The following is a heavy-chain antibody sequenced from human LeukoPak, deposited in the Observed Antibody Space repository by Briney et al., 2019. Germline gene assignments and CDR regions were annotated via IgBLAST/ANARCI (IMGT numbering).Heavy chain of an antibody. Sequence: ASVKVSCKASGFSFTGYYMHWVRQAPGQGLEWMGWINPNSGGTNYAQKFQGRVTMTRDTSISTAYMELSRLSSDDTAVYYCAREGGVGATGAFDIWGQGTMVTVSS. CDR3: AREGGVGATGAFDI. CDR1: GFSFTGYY. D-gene: IGHD1-26*01. J-gene: IGHJ3*02. CDR2: INPNSGGT. V-gene: IGHV1-2*02.